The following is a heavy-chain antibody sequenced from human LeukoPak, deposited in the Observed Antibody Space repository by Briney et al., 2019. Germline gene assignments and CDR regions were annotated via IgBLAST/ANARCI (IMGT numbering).Heavy chain of an antibody. J-gene: IGHJ6*02. CDR1: GFTFSSYA. Sequence: GGSLRLSCAASGFTFSSYAMHWVRQAPGKGLEWVAVISYDGSNKYYADSVKGRFTISRDNSKNTLYLQMNSLRAEDTAVYYCARAGVVVPAAIYYYYGMDVWGQGTTVTVSS. CDR2: ISYDGSNK. D-gene: IGHD2-2*01. CDR3: ARAGVVVPAAIYYYYGMDV. V-gene: IGHV3-30*04.